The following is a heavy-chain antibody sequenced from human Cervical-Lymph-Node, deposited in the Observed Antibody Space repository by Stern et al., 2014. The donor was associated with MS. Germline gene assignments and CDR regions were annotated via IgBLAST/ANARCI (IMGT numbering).Heavy chain of an antibody. D-gene: IGHD5-18*01. CDR1: GYSFATYW. J-gene: IGHJ6*02. CDR3: ARPGDDTAKYGLDV. Sequence: VPLVQSGAEVKKPGESLKISCKGSGYSFATYWLGWVRQMPGKGLEWMGVIYPGDSDPRYSPAFQGQVTISADKSISTAYLHWSSLKASDTAMYYCARPGDDTAKYGLDVWGQGTTVTVSS. CDR2: IYPGDSDP. V-gene: IGHV5-51*03.